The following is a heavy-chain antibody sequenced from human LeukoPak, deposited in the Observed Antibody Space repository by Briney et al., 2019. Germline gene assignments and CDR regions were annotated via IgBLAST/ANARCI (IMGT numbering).Heavy chain of an antibody. D-gene: IGHD1-26*01. CDR2: IWYDGSNK. V-gene: IGHV3-33*01. CDR1: GFNFFTYG. CDR3: ARRLVGAKGFDY. Sequence: GGSLRLSCAASGFNFFTYGMHWVRQAPGKGLEWVAVIWYDGSNKYYADSVKGRFTISRDNSKNTLYLQMNSLRAEDTAVYYCARRLVGAKGFDYWGQGTLVTVSS. J-gene: IGHJ4*02.